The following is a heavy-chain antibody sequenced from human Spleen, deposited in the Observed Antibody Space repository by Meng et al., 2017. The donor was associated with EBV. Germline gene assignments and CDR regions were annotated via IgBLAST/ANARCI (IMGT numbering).Heavy chain of an antibody. CDR3: ARGDDYRYAY. J-gene: IGHJ4*02. V-gene: IGHV4-34*02. CDR1: GGSFSDYY. Sequence: QVRLPQWGVGLLEASGILALTCAVYGGSFSDYYWSRIRQPPGKGLEWIGEIDHRGSPNYNPSLMSRVTISLDTSRNHFSLELTSVTDADTAVYYCARGDDYRYAYWGQGTLVTVSS. D-gene: IGHD3-16*01. CDR2: IDHRGSP.